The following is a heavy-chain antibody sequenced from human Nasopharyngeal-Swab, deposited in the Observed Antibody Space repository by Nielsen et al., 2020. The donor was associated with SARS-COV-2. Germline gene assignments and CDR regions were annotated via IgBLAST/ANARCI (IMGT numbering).Heavy chain of an antibody. D-gene: IGHD3-9*01. CDR2: INSDGSST. J-gene: IGHJ6*02. CDR3: AREGSFRYFDWLLYPLYYGMDV. Sequence: WIRQPPGKGLVWASRINSDGSSTSYADSVKGRFTISRDNAKNTLYLQMNSLRAEDTAVYYCAREGSFRYFDWLLYPLYYGMDVWGQGTTVTVSS. V-gene: IGHV3-74*01.